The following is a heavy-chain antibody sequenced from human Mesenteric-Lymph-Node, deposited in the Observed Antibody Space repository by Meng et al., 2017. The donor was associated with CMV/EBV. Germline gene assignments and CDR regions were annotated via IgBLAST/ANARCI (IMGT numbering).Heavy chain of an antibody. CDR1: GFMFSKFW. V-gene: IGHV3-74*01. J-gene: IGHJ3*02. Sequence: GESLKISCAASGFMFSKFWMHWVRQDPGKGLVWISRINAAGSGTTYADSVKGRFTISRDNAKNALFLQMNSLRAEDTSVYYCVTIAGTYDLWSGYDDAFDIWGQGTMVTVSS. D-gene: IGHD3-3*01. CDR3: VTIAGTYDLWSGYDDAFDI. CDR2: INAAGSGT.